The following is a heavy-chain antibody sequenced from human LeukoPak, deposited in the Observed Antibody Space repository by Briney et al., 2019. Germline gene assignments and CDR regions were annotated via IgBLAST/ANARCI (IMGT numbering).Heavy chain of an antibody. J-gene: IGHJ4*02. CDR1: GGAFSGYY. D-gene: IGHD6-13*01. Sequence: SETLSPTCAVYGGAFSGYYWGWIRQPPGKGLEWIGSIYYSGSTYYNPSLKSRVTISVDTSKNQFSLKLSSVTAADTAVYYCHSSSWTADGFDYWGQGTLVTVSS. CDR2: IYYSGST. V-gene: IGHV4-39*01. CDR3: HSSSWTADGFDY.